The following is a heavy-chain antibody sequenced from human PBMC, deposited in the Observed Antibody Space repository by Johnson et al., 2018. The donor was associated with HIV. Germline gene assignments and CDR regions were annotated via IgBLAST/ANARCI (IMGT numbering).Heavy chain of an antibody. Sequence: QVQLVESGGGVVQPGRSLKLACAASGFTFSAYGMYWVRQSPVKGLEWVAVISYDGGNKYYVDSVKGRFTISRDNSKNTLYLQMNSLRAEDTAVYYCARAYNYPIWGQGTMLTVSS. CDR2: ISYDGGNK. CDR1: GFTFSAYG. CDR3: ARAYNYPI. J-gene: IGHJ3*02. D-gene: IGHD1-1*01. V-gene: IGHV3-30*03.